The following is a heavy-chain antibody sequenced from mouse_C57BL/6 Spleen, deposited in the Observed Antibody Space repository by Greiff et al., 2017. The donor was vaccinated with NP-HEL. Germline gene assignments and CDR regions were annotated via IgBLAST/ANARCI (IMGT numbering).Heavy chain of an antibody. V-gene: IGHV14-4*01. CDR3: TSGYGIPYWYFDV. D-gene: IGHD2-10*02. CDR1: GFNIKDDY. J-gene: IGHJ1*03. CDR2: IDPENGDT. Sequence: EVQLQQSGAELVRPGASVKLSCTASGFNIKDDYMHWVKQRPEQGLEWIGWIDPENGDTEYASKFQGKATITADTSSNTAYLQLSSLTSEDTAVDYCTSGYGIPYWYFDVWGTGTTVTVSS.